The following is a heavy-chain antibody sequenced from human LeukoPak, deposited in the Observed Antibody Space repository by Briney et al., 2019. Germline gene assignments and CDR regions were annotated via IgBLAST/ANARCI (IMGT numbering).Heavy chain of an antibody. CDR1: GFTFSSHA. D-gene: IGHD5-18*01. CDR2: TSGSGSIT. J-gene: IGHJ4*02. V-gene: IGHV3-23*01. CDR3: ARGRGFSPDSPFDF. Sequence: GGSLRLSCAASGFTFSSHAMSWVRQAPGKGLEWVSTTSGSGSITYYADSVKGRFTISRDNSKNTFYLQMNSLRAEDTAVYYCARGRGFSPDSPFDFWGQGALVAVSS.